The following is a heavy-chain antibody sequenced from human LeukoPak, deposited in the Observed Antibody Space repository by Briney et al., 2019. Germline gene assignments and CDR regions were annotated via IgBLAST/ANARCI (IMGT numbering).Heavy chain of an antibody. CDR2: INSDGSST. J-gene: IGHJ4*02. V-gene: IGHV3-74*01. Sequence: GGSLRLSCAASGFTFSSYWMHWVRQAPGKGLVWVSRINSDGSSTSYADSVKGRFTISRDNAKNTLYLQMNSLRAEDTAVYYCVYGYSYGPSLFDYWGQGTLVTVSS. CDR1: GFTFSSYW. D-gene: IGHD5-18*01. CDR3: VYGYSYGPSLFDY.